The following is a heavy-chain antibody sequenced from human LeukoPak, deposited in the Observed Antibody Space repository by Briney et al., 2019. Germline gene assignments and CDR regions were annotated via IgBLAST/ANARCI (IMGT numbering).Heavy chain of an antibody. D-gene: IGHD5-18*01. CDR3: ARVGSAYSSGYNDY. Sequence: SETLSLTCTVSGGSISGSYWSWIRQPPGKGLEWIGYIHYGGSTDYNPSLKSRVTISADTSKNQFSLNLSSVTAADTAVYYCARVGSAYSSGYNDYWGQGTLVTVSS. J-gene: IGHJ4*02. CDR1: GGSISGSY. CDR2: IHYGGST. V-gene: IGHV4-59*01.